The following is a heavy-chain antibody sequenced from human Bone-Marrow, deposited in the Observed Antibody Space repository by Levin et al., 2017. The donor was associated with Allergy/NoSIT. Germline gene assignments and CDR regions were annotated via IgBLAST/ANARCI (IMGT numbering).Heavy chain of an antibody. V-gene: IGHV3-74*01. CDR1: GFTFSGFW. CDR3: ARGSCSSTSCLDS. D-gene: IGHD2-2*01. J-gene: IGHJ4*02. CDR2: INSDGSNT. Sequence: PGGSLRLSCAASGFTFSGFWMHWVRQVPGKGLVWVSHINSDGSNTNYADSVKGRFTFSRDNAKNTLYLQMNSLRAEDTALYYCARGSCSSTSCLDSWGQGTLVTVSS.